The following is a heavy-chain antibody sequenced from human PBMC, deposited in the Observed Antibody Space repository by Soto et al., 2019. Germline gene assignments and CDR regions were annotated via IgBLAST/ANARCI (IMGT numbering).Heavy chain of an antibody. V-gene: IGHV4-34*01. CDR1: GGSFSGYY. Sequence: SETLSLTCAVYGGSFSGYYWSWIRQPPGKGLEWIGEINHSGSTNYNPSLKSRVTISVDTSKNQFSLKLSSVTAADTAVYYCARRWTPVNCSGGSCYYPWGQGTLVTVSS. D-gene: IGHD2-15*01. J-gene: IGHJ5*02. CDR3: ARRWTPVNCSGGSCYYP. CDR2: INHSGST.